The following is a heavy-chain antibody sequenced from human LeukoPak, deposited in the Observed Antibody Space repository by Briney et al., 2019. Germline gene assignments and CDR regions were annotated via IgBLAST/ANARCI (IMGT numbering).Heavy chain of an antibody. J-gene: IGHJ4*02. CDR1: GYTFTGYY. D-gene: IGHD3-22*01. V-gene: IGHV1-2*02. CDR3: AGDKYYYDSSGYLPFDY. Sequence: ASVKVSCKASGYTFTGYYMHWVRQAPGQGLEWMGWISPNSGGTNYAQKFQGRVTMTRDTSISTAYMELSRLRSDDTAVYYCAGDKYYYDSSGYLPFDYWGQGTLVTVSS. CDR2: ISPNSGGT.